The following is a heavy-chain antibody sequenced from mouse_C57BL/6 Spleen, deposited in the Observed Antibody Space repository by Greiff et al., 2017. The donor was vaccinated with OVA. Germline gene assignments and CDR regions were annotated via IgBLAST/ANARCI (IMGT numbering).Heavy chain of an antibody. CDR2: INPNCGYT. Sequence: VQLQQSGAELVKPGASVKLSCKASGYTFTSYAMTWVKQSPGKSLEWIGYINPNCGYTNYNQKFKGKATLTADKSSSTDYMQLNSLTSEDSAGDYCEREWGNYDLDYWGQGTTLTVSS. D-gene: IGHD1-1*01. J-gene: IGHJ2*01. CDR1: GYTFTSYA. CDR3: EREWGNYDLDY. V-gene: IGHV1S26*01.